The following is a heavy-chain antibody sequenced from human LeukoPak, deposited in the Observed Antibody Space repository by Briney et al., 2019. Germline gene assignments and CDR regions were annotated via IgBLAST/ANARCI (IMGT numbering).Heavy chain of an antibody. D-gene: IGHD3-22*01. CDR3: AKDLRAYYDSSGYYSY. Sequence: GGSLRLSCAASGFTFSSYGMHWVRQAPGKGLEWVAVIWYDGSNKYYADSVKGRFTISRDNSKNTLYLQMNSLRGEDTAVYYCAKDLRAYYDSSGYYSYWGQGTLVTVSS. J-gene: IGHJ4*02. V-gene: IGHV3-33*06. CDR1: GFTFSSYG. CDR2: IWYDGSNK.